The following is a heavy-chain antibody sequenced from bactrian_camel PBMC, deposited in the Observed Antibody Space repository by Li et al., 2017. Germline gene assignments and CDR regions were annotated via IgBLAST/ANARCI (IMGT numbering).Heavy chain of an antibody. CDR2: IGSDGTA. CDR3: VKVGVSWSEANY. Sequence: EVQLVESGGGLVQPGGSLRLSCAASGFISRSYGMSWVRQAQGKGLEWVSSIGSDGTAYYADSVKGRFTVSRDNAKNTLYLQLNSLTTEDTAMYYCVKVGVSWSEANYWGQGTQ. J-gene: IGHJ4*01. D-gene: IGHD5*01. CDR1: GFISRSYG. V-gene: IGHV3S10*01.